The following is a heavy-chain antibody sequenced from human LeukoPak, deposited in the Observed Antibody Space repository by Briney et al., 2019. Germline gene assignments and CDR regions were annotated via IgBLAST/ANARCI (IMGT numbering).Heavy chain of an antibody. Sequence: ASVKVSCKASGYTFTSYYMHWVRQAPGQGLEWMGIINPSGGSTSYAQKFQGRVAMTRDTSTSTVYMEQSSLRSEDTAVYYCASLPYYYGSGSYYKAQDYWGQGTLVTVSS. CDR3: ASLPYYYGSGSYYKAQDY. J-gene: IGHJ4*02. CDR1: GYTFTSYY. V-gene: IGHV1-46*03. CDR2: INPSGGST. D-gene: IGHD3-10*01.